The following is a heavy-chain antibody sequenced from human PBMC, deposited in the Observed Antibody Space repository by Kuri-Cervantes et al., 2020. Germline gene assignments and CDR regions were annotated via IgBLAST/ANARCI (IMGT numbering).Heavy chain of an antibody. CDR2: IKQDESEK. CDR3: ARVGGDGSDY. CDR1: GFTFSNYW. V-gene: IGHV3-7*01. J-gene: IGHJ4*02. Sequence: GGSLRLSCVASGFTFSNYWMSWVRQAPGKGLEWVANIKQDESEKYYVDSVKGRFTISRDNAKNSLYLQMNSLRAEDTAVYYCARVGGDGSDYWGQGTLVTVSS. D-gene: IGHD1-26*01.